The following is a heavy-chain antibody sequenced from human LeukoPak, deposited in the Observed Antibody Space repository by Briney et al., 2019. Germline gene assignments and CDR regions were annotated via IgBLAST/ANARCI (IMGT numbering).Heavy chain of an antibody. Sequence: GGSLTLSCPASGFTFSSYWMSWVRQTPGKGLEWVADLKGDGSEKYVVDSLEGRFTISRDNTKNSLYLQMHSLRVEDTALYYCAREEDTSGYYSQDYWGQGTLVTVSS. CDR1: GFTFSSYW. V-gene: IGHV3-7*01. J-gene: IGHJ4*02. D-gene: IGHD3-22*01. CDR3: AREEDTSGYYSQDY. CDR2: LKGDGSEK.